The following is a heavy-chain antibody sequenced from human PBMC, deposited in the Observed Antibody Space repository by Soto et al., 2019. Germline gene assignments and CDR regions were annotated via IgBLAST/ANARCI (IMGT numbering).Heavy chain of an antibody. V-gene: IGHV1-18*01. Sequence: QVQLVQSGAEVKKPGASVKVSCKASGYTFTSYGISWVRQAPGQGLEWMGWISAYNGNTNYAQKLQGRVTLTTDTAASAASMGMRGRSSGATAVYSCAREGGAVAGTRLYYYYGMEFWGQGTTVTVS. CDR1: GYTFTSYG. CDR2: ISAYNGNT. D-gene: IGHD6-19*01. CDR3: AREGGAVAGTRLYYYYGMEF. J-gene: IGHJ6*02.